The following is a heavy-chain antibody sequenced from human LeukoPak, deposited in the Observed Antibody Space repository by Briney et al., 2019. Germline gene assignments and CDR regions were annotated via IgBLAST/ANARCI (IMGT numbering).Heavy chain of an antibody. V-gene: IGHV4-34*01. CDR2: INHSGST. J-gene: IGHJ4*02. Sequence: ETSETLSLTCAGYGGSFSGYSWTWIRQPPGKGLEWIGEINHSGSTNYNPSLKSRVTISVDTSKNQFSLKLSSVTAADTAVYYCARGAPGYWGQGTLVTVSS. CDR3: ARGAPGY. CDR1: GGSFSGYS.